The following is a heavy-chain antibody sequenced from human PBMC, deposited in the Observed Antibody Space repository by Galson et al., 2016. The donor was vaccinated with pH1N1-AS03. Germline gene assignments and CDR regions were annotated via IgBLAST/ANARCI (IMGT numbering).Heavy chain of an antibody. D-gene: IGHD6-19*01. CDR2: IKEDGSEK. Sequence: SLRLSCAASGFTFSAYWMTWVRQASGKGLEWVANIKEDGSEKNYVDSVKGRFTISRDNARNSLYLQMTSLRSEDTAVYFCVRSSRSFDYWGQGTLVTVSS. V-gene: IGHV3-7*01. J-gene: IGHJ4*02. CDR3: VRSSRSFDY. CDR1: GFTFSAYW.